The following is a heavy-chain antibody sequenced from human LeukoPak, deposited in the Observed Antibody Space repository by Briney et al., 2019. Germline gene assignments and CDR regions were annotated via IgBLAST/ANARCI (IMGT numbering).Heavy chain of an antibody. CDR3: SRSTWRYTMDV. CDR1: GFTFSGSA. V-gene: IGHV3-73*01. Sequence: GGSLRLSCAASGFTFSGSAMHWVRQASGKGLEWVGRIRSKANSYATAYAASVKGRFTISRDDSKNTAYLQMNSLQTEDTAVYFCSRSTWRYTMDVWGQGTTVTVSS. J-gene: IGHJ6*02. CDR2: IRSKANSYAT. D-gene: IGHD3-16*02.